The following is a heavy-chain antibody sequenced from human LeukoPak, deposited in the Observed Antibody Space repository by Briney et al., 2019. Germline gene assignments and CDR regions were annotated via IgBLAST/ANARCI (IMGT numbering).Heavy chain of an antibody. CDR2: IDRGGDT. D-gene: IGHD6-13*01. V-gene: IGHV3-66*01. J-gene: IGHJ4*02. CDR1: GITVSTNY. Sequence: GGSLRLSCEASGITVSTNYMSWVRQAPGKGLEWVSVIDRGGDTYYADSVKGRFTISRDSSKNTLFPQMNSLRAEDTAMYYCARDCCLLAAAGHWGQGTLVTVSS. CDR3: ARDCCLLAAAGH.